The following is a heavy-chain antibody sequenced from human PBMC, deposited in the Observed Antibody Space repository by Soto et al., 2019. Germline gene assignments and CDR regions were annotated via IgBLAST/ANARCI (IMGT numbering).Heavy chain of an antibody. CDR2: ISYDGSHK. Sequence: GGSLRLSCAASGFIIGDYGMHWVRQAPGKGLEWLAVISYDGSHKYYADSMKGRSTISRDNSKKTVYLQMLNLRADDTAVYYCTKDGRAYYFGSGSYHWGQGTQVTVSS. J-gene: IGHJ5*02. V-gene: IGHV3-30*18. CDR1: GFIIGDYG. CDR3: TKDGRAYYFGSGSYH. D-gene: IGHD3-10*01.